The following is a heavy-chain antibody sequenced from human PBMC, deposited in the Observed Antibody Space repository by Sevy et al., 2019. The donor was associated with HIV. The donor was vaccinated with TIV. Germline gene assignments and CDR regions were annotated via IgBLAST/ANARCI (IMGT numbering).Heavy chain of an antibody. V-gene: IGHV3-30*18. Sequence: GESLKISCAASGFTFSSYGMHWVRQAPGKGLEWVAVISYDGSNKYYADSVKGRFTISRDNSKNTLYLQMNSLSAEDTAVYYCAKDLNSSGYYYVLDYWGQGTLVTVSS. D-gene: IGHD3-22*01. J-gene: IGHJ4*02. CDR2: ISYDGSNK. CDR3: AKDLNSSGYYYVLDY. CDR1: GFTFSSYG.